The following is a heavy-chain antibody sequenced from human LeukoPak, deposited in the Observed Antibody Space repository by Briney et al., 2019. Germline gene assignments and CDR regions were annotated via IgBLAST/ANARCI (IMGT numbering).Heavy chain of an antibody. D-gene: IGHD1-26*01. CDR3: ARRIGGSAEIDY. CDR1: GVSISSSSYY. J-gene: IGHJ4*02. CDR2: IKLGETT. Sequence: SESLSLTCIVSGVSISSSSYYWDWIREPRGRGLEWIGNIKLGETTYYNPSLKSPVPISVDTSKTPFSLKLSSVTAADTAVFYCARRIGGSAEIDYWGQGTLVTVSS. V-gene: IGHV4-39*01.